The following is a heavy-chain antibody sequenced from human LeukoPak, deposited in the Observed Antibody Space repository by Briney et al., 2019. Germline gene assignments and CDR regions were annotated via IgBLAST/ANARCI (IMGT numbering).Heavy chain of an antibody. Sequence: GGSLRLSCAASGFTFSSYAMSWVRQAPGKGLEWVSTISTSGGSIYYADSVKGRFTISRDNSKNTLYLQMNSLRAEDTAVYYCAKVRFGVTARYHFDFWGQGTLVTVSS. J-gene: IGHJ4*02. CDR2: ISTSGGSI. V-gene: IGHV3-23*01. D-gene: IGHD3-10*01. CDR1: GFTFSSYA. CDR3: AKVRFGVTARYHFDF.